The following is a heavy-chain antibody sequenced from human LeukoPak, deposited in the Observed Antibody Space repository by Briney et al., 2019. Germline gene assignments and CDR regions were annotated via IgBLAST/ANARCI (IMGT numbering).Heavy chain of an antibody. CDR2: IYYSGST. Sequence: SETLSLTCTVSGGSISSSSYHWGWIRQPPGKGLEWIGSIYYSGSTYYNPSLKSRVTISVDTSKNQFSLKLSSVTAADTAVYYCARPYSSSWSNFDYWGQGTLVTVSS. D-gene: IGHD6-13*01. J-gene: IGHJ4*02. CDR3: ARPYSSSWSNFDY. CDR1: GGSISSSSYH. V-gene: IGHV4-39*01.